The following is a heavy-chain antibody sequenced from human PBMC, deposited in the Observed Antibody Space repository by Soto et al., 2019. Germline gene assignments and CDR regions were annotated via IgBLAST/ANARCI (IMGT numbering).Heavy chain of an antibody. CDR3: ARGAFWSGKMGGWFDP. Sequence: TXATLSLPCAVYGGSFSGYYWSWIRQPPGKGLEWIGEINHSGSTNYNPSLKSRVTISVDTSKNQFSLKLSSVTAADTAVYYCARGAFWSGKMGGWFDPWGQGTLVTVSS. J-gene: IGHJ5*02. V-gene: IGHV4-34*01. CDR2: INHSGST. D-gene: IGHD3-3*01. CDR1: GGSFSGYY.